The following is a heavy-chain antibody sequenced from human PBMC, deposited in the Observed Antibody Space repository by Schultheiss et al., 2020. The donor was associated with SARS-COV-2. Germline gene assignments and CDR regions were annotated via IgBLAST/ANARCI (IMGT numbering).Heavy chain of an antibody. CDR1: GESFSAYY. V-gene: IGHV4-34*12. J-gene: IGHJ6*02. CDR2: MFYTDNT. Sequence: SETLSLTCAVCGESFSAYYWGWIRQPPGKGLEWIGSMFYTDNTYYNPPLKSRVTISADTSKNQFSLKLRSVTATDTAVYYCARVNYYYGMDVWGQGTTVTVSS. CDR3: ARVNYYYGMDV.